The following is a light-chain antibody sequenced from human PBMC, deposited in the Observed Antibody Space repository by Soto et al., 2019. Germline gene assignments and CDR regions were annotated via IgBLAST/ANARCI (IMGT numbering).Light chain of an antibody. J-gene: IGLJ2*01. CDR2: VNSDGSH. CDR1: SGHSRYA. V-gene: IGLV4-69*01. CDR3: QTWGTGVLV. Sequence: QLVLTQSPAASASLGASVKLTCTLSSGHSRYAIAWHQQQPEKGPPYLMKVNSDGSHTKGDGIPDRFSGSSSGAARYLTISSLQSEDEADYYCQTWGTGVLVFGGGTKLTVL.